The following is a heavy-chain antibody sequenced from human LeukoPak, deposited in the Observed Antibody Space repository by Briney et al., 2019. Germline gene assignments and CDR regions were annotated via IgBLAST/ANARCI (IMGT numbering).Heavy chain of an antibody. Sequence: PGGSLRLSCAASGFTFSSYWMSWVRQAPGKGLEWVANIKQDASEKYYVDSVRGRFTISRDNAKNSLYLQMNSLKTEDTAVYYCTKQTEQQLAYAVYFHHWGQGTLVTVSS. J-gene: IGHJ1*01. CDR1: GFTFSSYW. D-gene: IGHD6-13*01. CDR2: IKQDASEK. V-gene: IGHV3-7*03. CDR3: TKQTEQQLAYAVYFHH.